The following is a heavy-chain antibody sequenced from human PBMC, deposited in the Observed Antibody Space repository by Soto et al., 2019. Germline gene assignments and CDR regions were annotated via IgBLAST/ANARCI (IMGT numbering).Heavy chain of an antibody. CDR1: GFTVSRNF. CDR3: ASRRNPYGAYDY. CDR2: IYSDGST. D-gene: IGHD4-17*01. J-gene: IGHJ4*02. Sequence: EVQLVVSGGGLVQPGGSLRLSCAASGFTVSRNFMSWVRQAPGKGLEWVSIIYSDGSTYYADSVKGRFTISRENSKNTLYLQMNSLTVDDTAVYYCASRRNPYGAYDYWGQGALVTVSS. V-gene: IGHV3-66*01.